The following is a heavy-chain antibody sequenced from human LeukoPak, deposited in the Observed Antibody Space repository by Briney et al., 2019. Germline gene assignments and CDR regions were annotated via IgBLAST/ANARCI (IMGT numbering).Heavy chain of an antibody. CDR2: IYYSGST. V-gene: IGHV4-59*01. Sequence: PSETLSLTCNVSSGSISSYYWSWIRQPPGKGLEWIGYIYYSGSTNYNPSLKSRVTISVDTSKNQFSLKLSSVTAADTAVYYCARDRRRTYREQRYYFDYWGQGTLVTVSS. J-gene: IGHJ4*02. CDR1: SGSISSYY. D-gene: IGHD1-26*01. CDR3: ARDRRRTYREQRYYFDY.